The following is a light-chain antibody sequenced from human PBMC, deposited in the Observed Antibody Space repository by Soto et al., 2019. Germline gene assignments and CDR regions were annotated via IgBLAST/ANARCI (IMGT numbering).Light chain of an antibody. CDR3: QQYHKWPPIT. CDR2: GAS. J-gene: IGKJ5*01. V-gene: IGKV3-15*01. CDR1: QSVSSY. Sequence: EIVMTQSPVTLSVSPGERATLSCRASQSVSSYLAWYQQKPGQAPRLLIYGASTRATGVTARFRGGGSGTEFTLTISSLQSEDSAVYYCQQYHKWPPITFGQGTRLEIK.